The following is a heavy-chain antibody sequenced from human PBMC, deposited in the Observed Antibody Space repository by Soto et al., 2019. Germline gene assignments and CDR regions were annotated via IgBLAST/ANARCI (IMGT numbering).Heavy chain of an antibody. CDR3: ARSGAAGGTGYYYQSYGMDV. J-gene: IGHJ6*02. V-gene: IGHV1-2*04. CDR1: GYIFTGYY. CDR2: INPNSGGT. Sequence: ASVKVSCKASGYIFTGYYMHWVRQAPGQGLEWMGWINPNSGGTNYAQKFQGWVTMARDTSISTAYMELSRLRSDDTAVSYCARSGAAGGTGYYYQSYGMDVWGQGTTVNVAS. D-gene: IGHD6-13*01.